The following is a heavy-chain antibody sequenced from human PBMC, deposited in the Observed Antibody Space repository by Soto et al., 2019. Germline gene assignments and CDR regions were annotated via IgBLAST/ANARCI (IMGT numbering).Heavy chain of an antibody. Sequence: GGSLRLSCSASGFTFSSYAMHWVRQAPGKGLEYVSAISSNGGSTYYADSVKGRFTISRDNSKNTLYLQMSSLRAEDTAVYYCVKDRDYYDSSGYYYYGMDVWGQGTTVTVSS. D-gene: IGHD3-22*01. J-gene: IGHJ6*02. V-gene: IGHV3-64D*08. CDR1: GFTFSSYA. CDR2: ISSNGGST. CDR3: VKDRDYYDSSGYYYYGMDV.